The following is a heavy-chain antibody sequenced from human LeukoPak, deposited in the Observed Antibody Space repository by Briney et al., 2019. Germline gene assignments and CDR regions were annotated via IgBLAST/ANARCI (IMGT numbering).Heavy chain of an antibody. CDR2: ISYDGSNK. CDR3: AKDRSRRLQAAAGLLDP. V-gene: IGHV3-30*18. Sequence: PGRSLRLSCAASGFTFSSYGMHWVRQAPGKGLEWVAVISYDGSNKYYADSVKGRFTISRDNSKNTLYLQMNSLGAEDTAVYYCAKDRSRRLQAAAGLLDPWGQGTLVTVSS. D-gene: IGHD6-13*01. CDR1: GFTFSSYG. J-gene: IGHJ5*02.